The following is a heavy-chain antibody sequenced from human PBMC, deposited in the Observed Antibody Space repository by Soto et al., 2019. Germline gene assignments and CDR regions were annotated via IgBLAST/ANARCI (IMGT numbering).Heavy chain of an antibody. Sequence: ASVKVSCKASGYTFTSYAMHWVRQAPGQRLEWMGWINAGNGNTKYSQKFQGRVTITRDTSASTAYMELSSLRSEDTAVYYCAGVIFIGSSGNSFWGFDYWGQGTLVTVSS. D-gene: IGHD3-22*01. V-gene: IGHV1-3*01. CDR1: GYTFTSYA. J-gene: IGHJ4*02. CDR2: INAGNGNT. CDR3: AGVIFIGSSGNSFWGFDY.